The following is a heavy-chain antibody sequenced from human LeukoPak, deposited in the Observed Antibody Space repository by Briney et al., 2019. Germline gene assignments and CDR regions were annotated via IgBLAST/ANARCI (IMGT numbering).Heavy chain of an antibody. Sequence: PGGSLRLSCAASGFTFTNYAMSWVRQAPGKGLDWVSAISGSGDSTYYADSVKGRSTISRDDSKNTLYLQMNSLRAEDTAVYYCAKDSGHSSGWYSVGFDYWGQGTLVTVSS. CDR2: ISGSGDST. CDR1: GFTFTNYA. J-gene: IGHJ4*02. D-gene: IGHD6-19*01. CDR3: AKDSGHSSGWYSVGFDY. V-gene: IGHV3-23*01.